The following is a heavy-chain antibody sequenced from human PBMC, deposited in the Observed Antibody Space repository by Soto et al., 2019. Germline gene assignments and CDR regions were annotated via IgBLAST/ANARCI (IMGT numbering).Heavy chain of an antibody. V-gene: IGHV4-30-2*01. J-gene: IGHJ4*02. Sequence: PSETLSLTCAVSGGSISSGGYSWSWFRQPPGKGLEWIGYIYHSGSTYYNPSLKSRVTISVDRSKNQFSLKLSSVTAADTAVYYCARGQVVAAKHWGQGTLVTVSS. CDR1: GGSISSGGYS. D-gene: IGHD2-15*01. CDR3: ARGQVVAAKH. CDR2: IYHSGST.